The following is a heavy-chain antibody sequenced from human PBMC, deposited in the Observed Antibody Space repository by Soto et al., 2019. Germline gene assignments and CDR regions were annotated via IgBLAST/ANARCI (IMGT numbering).Heavy chain of an antibody. CDR2: VSHSGRT. CDR1: GGSMRGYS. Sequence: SETLSLTCKVSGGSMRGYSWSWIRQTPGEGLEWIGYVSHSGRTDYSPSLKNRVTISLDMSKNHFALHVNSVDPADTAVYYCARVAMENYHDMWSGSTSSALDVWGQGNTVTVS. J-gene: IGHJ6*02. V-gene: IGHV4-59*01. CDR3: ARVAMENYHDMWSGSTSSALDV. D-gene: IGHD3-3*01.